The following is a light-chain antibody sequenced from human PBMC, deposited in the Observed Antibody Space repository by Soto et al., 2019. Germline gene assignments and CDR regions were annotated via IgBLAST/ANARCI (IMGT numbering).Light chain of an antibody. J-gene: IGLJ1*01. CDR1: RSDVGGYNY. Sequence: QSALTQPASVSGSPGQSITISCTGTRSDVGGYNYVSWYQQHPGKAPKLMIFEVSNRPSGVSIRFSGSKSGNTASLTISGLQAEDEADYYCSSYTTKSLGVFGTGTKLTV. V-gene: IGLV2-14*01. CDR3: SSYTTKSLGV. CDR2: EVS.